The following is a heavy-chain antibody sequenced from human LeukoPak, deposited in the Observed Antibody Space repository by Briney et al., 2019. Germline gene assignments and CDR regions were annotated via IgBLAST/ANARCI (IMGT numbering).Heavy chain of an antibody. CDR2: ISDDGRSK. CDR1: GFSFISYG. CDR3: AKRPSDYGDYVNYFDF. J-gene: IGHJ4*02. V-gene: IGHV3-30*18. Sequence: PGGSLRLSCAASGFSFISYGMHWVRQAPGKGLEWVGVISDDGRSKDYADSVKGRFTISRDNSKDTLYLQMNGLRDEDTAVYYCAKRPSDYGDYVNYFDFWGQGTLVTVSS. D-gene: IGHD4-17*01.